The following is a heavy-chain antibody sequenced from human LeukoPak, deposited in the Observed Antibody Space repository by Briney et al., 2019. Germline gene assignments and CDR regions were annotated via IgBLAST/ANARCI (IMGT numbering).Heavy chain of an antibody. J-gene: IGHJ5*02. Sequence: KPSETLSLTCTVSGASISSYYWSWIRQPPGQGLEWIGYIYYSGSAKYNPSLKSRVTISVDTSKNQFSLKLTSVTAANTAVYYCARGFGDWGLSWFDPWGQGTLVTVSS. D-gene: IGHD3-10*01. CDR1: GASISSYY. CDR3: ARGFGDWGLSWFDP. V-gene: IGHV4-59*01. CDR2: IYYSGSA.